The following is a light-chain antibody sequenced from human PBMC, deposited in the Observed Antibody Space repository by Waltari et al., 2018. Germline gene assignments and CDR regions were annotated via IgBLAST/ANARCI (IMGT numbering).Light chain of an antibody. J-gene: IGLJ3*02. Sequence: QVVLTQSPSASASLGASVKLICTLSSGHSSYAITSHQQEPEKGPRYLMKLKSDGSHTKGDGIPDRFSGSSSGAERYLTISSLQPEDEADYYCQTWGSDIGVVFGGGTKLTVL. V-gene: IGLV4-69*01. CDR3: QTWGSDIGVV. CDR2: LKSDGSH. CDR1: SGHSSYA.